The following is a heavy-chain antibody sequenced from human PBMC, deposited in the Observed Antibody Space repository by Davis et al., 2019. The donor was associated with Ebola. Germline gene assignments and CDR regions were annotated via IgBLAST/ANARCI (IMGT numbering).Heavy chain of an antibody. D-gene: IGHD1-1*01. CDR2: IFSGGKI. V-gene: IGHV3-66*01. CDR1: GFTFDDYA. Sequence: PGGSLRLSCAASGFTFDDYAMHWVRQAPGKGLEWVSSIFSGGKIFYADSVKGRFSISRDTSKNMLYLQMSSLRVEDTGVYYCADVETGSAYWGQGTLVTVSS. CDR3: ADVETGSAY. J-gene: IGHJ4*02.